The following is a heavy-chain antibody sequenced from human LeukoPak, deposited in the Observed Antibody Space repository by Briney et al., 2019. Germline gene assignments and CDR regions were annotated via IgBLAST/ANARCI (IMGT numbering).Heavy chain of an antibody. J-gene: IGHJ4*02. CDR1: GGSVINTNW. D-gene: IGHD3-3*01. V-gene: IGHV4-4*02. Sequence: SETLSLTCGVSGGSVINTNWWPWVRQPPGKGLGWIGEVHLDGRTNYNPSLESRLTMSVDVSENQVSLKLTSVTAADTAVYYCAREGGFYRPLDYSGQGTLVTVSS. CDR3: AREGGFYRPLDY. CDR2: VHLDGRT.